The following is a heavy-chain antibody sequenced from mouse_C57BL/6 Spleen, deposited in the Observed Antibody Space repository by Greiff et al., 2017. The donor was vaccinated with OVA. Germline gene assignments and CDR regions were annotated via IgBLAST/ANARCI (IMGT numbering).Heavy chain of an antibody. CDR1: GYTFTSYW. D-gene: IGHD1-1*01. CDR2: IYPGSGST. Sequence: VQLQQSGAELVKPGASVKLSCKASGYTFTSYWITWVKQRPGQGLEWIGDIYPGSGSTNYNEKFKSKATLTVDTSSSTAYMQLSSLTSEDSAVYDGAGLDYYGSSFLFDYWGQGTTLTVSS. CDR3: AGLDYYGSSFLFDY. V-gene: IGHV1-55*01. J-gene: IGHJ2*01.